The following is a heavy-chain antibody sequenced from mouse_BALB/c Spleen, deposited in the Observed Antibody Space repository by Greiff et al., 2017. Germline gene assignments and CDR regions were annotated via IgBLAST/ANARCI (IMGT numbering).Heavy chain of an antibody. Sequence: EVMLVESGGGLVQPGGSLRLSCATSGFTFTDYYMSWVRQPPGKALEWLGFIRNKANGYTTEYSASVKGRFTISRDNSQSILYLQMNTLRAEDSATYYCARDRGHYYGSRMYYAMDYWGQGTSVTVSS. CDR1: GFTFTDYY. V-gene: IGHV7-3*02. J-gene: IGHJ4*01. CDR2: IRNKANGYTT. D-gene: IGHD1-1*01. CDR3: ARDRGHYYGSRMYYAMDY.